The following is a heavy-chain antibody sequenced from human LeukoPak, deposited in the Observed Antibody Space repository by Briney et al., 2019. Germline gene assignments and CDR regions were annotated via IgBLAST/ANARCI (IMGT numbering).Heavy chain of an antibody. CDR3: AKEAKVNCGGDCYYQYYFDY. V-gene: IGHV3-30*18. J-gene: IGHJ4*02. CDR2: ISYDGSNK. CDR1: GFTFSSFG. D-gene: IGHD2-21*02. Sequence: PGGSLRLSCAASGFTFSSFGMFWVRQALGKGLEWVAVISYDGSNKYYVDSVKGRFTISRDNSKNTLYLQMNSLRAEDTAVYYCAKEAKVNCGGDCYYQYYFDYWGQGTLVTVSS.